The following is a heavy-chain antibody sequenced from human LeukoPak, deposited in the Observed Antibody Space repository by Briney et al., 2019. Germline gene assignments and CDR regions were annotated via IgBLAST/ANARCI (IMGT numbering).Heavy chain of an antibody. CDR3: ASPYDSSGYYDR. CDR2: INGAGSEK. V-gene: IGHV3-7*03. Sequence: GGSLRLSCVVSGFTFRAYWMTWVRQAPGKGLEWVANINGAGSEKYYVDSAKGRFTISRDNAKNSLFLQMNSLRDEDTAIYYCASPYDSSGYYDRWGQGTLVTVSS. J-gene: IGHJ4*02. CDR1: GFTFRAYW. D-gene: IGHD3-22*01.